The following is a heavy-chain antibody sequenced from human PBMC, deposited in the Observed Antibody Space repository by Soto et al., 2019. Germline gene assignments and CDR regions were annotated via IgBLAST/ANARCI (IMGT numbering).Heavy chain of an antibody. D-gene: IGHD7-27*01. CDR2: IDLDIGDT. CDR1: GHTFTGHH. V-gene: IGHV1-2*02. Sequence: QVQMVQSGAEVQKPGASVKVSCKASGHTFTGHHMHWVRQAHGQGLEWMGLIDLDIGDTKYAQKFQGRITSPSDTSITTAYMELRGLRSDDTAVYYCGLEPTGTGGFDYWGNGPLVTVS. J-gene: IGHJ4*01. CDR3: GLEPTGTGGFDY.